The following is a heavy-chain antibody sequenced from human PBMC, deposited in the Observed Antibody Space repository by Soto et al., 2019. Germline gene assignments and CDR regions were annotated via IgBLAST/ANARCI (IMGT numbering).Heavy chain of an antibody. CDR1: GYTFTGYY. CDR3: ARDSFATPALNLDY. Sequence: ASVKVSCKASGYTFTGYYMHWVRQAPGHGLEWMGWINPNSGGTNYAQKFQGRVTMTRDTSISTAYMELSRLRSDDTAVYYCARDSFATPALNLDYWGQGTLVTVSS. D-gene: IGHD3-3*01. J-gene: IGHJ4*02. V-gene: IGHV1-2*02. CDR2: INPNSGGT.